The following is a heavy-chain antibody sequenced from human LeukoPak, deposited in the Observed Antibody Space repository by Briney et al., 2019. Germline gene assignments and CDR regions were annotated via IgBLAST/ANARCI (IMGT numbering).Heavy chain of an antibody. CDR1: GGSITTHY. V-gene: IGHV4-59*11. CDR3: SPGSTSVYKGFDF. CDR2: VLYSGIT. Sequence: SETLSLTCSISGGSITTHYGTWTRQPPGKGLEWIGYVLYSGITNYNPSLRGRITISVDTSQNQFSLSLRSVTAADTAVYYCSPGSTSVYKGFDFWGQGNMV. J-gene: IGHJ3*01. D-gene: IGHD3-3*01.